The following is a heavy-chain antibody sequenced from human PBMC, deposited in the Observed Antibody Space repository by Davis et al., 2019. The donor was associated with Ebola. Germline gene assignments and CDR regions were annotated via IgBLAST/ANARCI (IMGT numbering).Heavy chain of an antibody. V-gene: IGHV1-69*13. CDR2: IIPIFGTA. Sequence: SVKVSCKASGYTFTSYAISWVRQAPGQGLEWMGGIIPIFGTANYAQKFQGRVTITADESTSTAYMELSSLRSEDTAVYYCARANKETLRFLEWSLDYWGQGTLVTVSS. D-gene: IGHD3-3*01. CDR1: GYTFTSYA. CDR3: ARANKETLRFLEWSLDY. J-gene: IGHJ4*02.